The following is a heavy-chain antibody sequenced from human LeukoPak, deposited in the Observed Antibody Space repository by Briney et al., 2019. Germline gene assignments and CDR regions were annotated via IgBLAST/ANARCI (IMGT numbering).Heavy chain of an antibody. V-gene: IGHV3-74*01. D-gene: IGHD2-2*01. J-gene: IGHJ4*02. CDR2: INSDGSST. Sequence: GGSLRLSCAASGFTFSSYWMHWVRQAPGKGLVWVSRINSDGSSTSYADSVKGRFTISRDNAKNTLYLQMNSLRAEDTAVYYCARKSGYCSSTSCTDYWGQGTPVTVSS. CDR1: GFTFSSYW. CDR3: ARKSGYCSSTSCTDY.